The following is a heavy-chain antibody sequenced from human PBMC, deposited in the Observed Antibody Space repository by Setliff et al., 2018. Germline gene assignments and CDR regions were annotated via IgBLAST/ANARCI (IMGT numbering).Heavy chain of an antibody. Sequence: SETLSLTCTVSGGSISSGIYYWSWIRQPAGKGLEWIGYIYTSGSTNYNPSLKSRVTISVDTSKNQFSLRLSSVTAADTAVYYCARAGPYYDFWSGYYRTMDVWGKGTTVTVSS. D-gene: IGHD3-3*01. CDR1: GGSISSGIYY. CDR3: ARAGPYYDFWSGYYRTMDV. V-gene: IGHV4-61*09. CDR2: IYTSGST. J-gene: IGHJ6*03.